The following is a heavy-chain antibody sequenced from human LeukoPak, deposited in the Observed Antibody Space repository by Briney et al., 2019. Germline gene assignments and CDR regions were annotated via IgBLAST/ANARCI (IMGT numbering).Heavy chain of an antibody. CDR1: GGSFSGYY. V-gene: IGHV4-34*01. Sequence: SETLSLTCAVYGGSFSGYYWSWIRQPPGKGLEWIGEINHSGSTNYNPSLKSRVTISVDTSKNQFSLKLSSVTAADTAVYYCARHCSGGSCYRRWFDPWGQGTLVTVSS. J-gene: IGHJ5*02. D-gene: IGHD2-15*01. CDR2: INHSGST. CDR3: ARHCSGGSCYRRWFDP.